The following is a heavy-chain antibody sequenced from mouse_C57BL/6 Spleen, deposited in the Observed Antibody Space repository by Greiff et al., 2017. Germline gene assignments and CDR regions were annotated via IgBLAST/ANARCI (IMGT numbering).Heavy chain of an antibody. D-gene: IGHD2-1*01. CDR2: IRLKSDNYAT. CDR1: GFTFSNYW. Sequence: EVQLQESGGGLVQPGGSMKLSCVASGFTFSNYWMNWVRQSPEKGLEWVAQIRLKSDNYATHYAESVKGRFTISRDDSKSSVYLQMNNLRAEDTGIYYCPHEGYAIYGNYPWFAYWGQGTLVTVSA. CDR3: PHEGYAIYGNYPWFAY. J-gene: IGHJ3*01. V-gene: IGHV6-3*01.